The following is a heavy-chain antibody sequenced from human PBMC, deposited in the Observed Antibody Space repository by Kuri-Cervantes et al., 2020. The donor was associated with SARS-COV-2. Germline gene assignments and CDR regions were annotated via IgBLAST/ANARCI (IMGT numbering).Heavy chain of an antibody. Sequence: GESLKISCAASGFTVSSYWLSWVRQAPGKGLEWVANIKQDGSAKYDVDSVRGRFTICRDNAKNSLYLQMNRLRAEDTAVYYCARDMAVHYYFAYWGQGPLVTVSS. CDR2: IKQDGSAK. J-gene: IGHJ4*02. V-gene: IGHV3-7*01. CDR3: ARDMAVHYYFAY. D-gene: IGHD6-19*01. CDR1: GFTVSSYW.